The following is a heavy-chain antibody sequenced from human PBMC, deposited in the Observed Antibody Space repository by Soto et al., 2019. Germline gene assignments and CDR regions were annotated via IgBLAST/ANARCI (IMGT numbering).Heavy chain of an antibody. Sequence: EVQLVESGGGLVQPGGSLRLSCAASGFTFSSYSMNWVRQAPGKGLEWVSYISSSSSTIYYADSVKGRFTISRDNAKNSLYLQMHSLRAEDTAVYYCARDLPPLFDYWGQGTLVTVSS. CDR1: GFTFSSYS. V-gene: IGHV3-48*01. CDR3: ARDLPPLFDY. J-gene: IGHJ4*02. CDR2: ISSSSSTI.